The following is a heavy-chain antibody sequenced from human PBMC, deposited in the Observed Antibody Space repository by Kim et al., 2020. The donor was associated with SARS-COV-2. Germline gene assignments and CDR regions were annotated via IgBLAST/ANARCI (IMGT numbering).Heavy chain of an antibody. D-gene: IGHD2-2*01. CDR2: IGGDGGGT. CDR1: GFTFSGYW. V-gene: IGHV3-74*01. J-gene: IGHJ6*04. CDR3: VRGGAKTSWHLCVYGMDV. Sequence: GGSLRLSCEASGFTFSGYWMHWVRQAPGKGLEWVSRIGGDGGGTYYADFVKGRFTISRDNSKNTLYMEMNSLRAEDTARYYCVRGGAKTSWHLCVYGMDVWGERTTVSVSS.